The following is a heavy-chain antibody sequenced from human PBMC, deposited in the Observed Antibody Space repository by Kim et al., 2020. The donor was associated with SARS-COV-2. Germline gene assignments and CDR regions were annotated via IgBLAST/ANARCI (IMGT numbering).Heavy chain of an antibody. J-gene: IGHJ6*02. V-gene: IGHV3-21*01. D-gene: IGHD6-13*01. CDR3: ARVAAAGTYSDYGMDV. Sequence: SVKSRFTISRDNAKNSLYLQMNSLRAEDTAVYYCARVAAAGTYSDYGMDVWGQGTTVTVSS.